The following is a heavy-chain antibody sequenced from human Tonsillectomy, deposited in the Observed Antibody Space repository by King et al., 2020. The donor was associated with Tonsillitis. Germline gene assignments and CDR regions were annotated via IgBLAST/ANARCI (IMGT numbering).Heavy chain of an antibody. CDR2: IYPGDSDT. Sequence: VQLVESGAEVKKPGESLKISCKGSGYSFSNYWIGWVRQMPGKGLEWMGIIYPGDSDTRYSPSFQGQVTFSADKSISTAYLQWSSLKASDTAMYYCARVKYDGAGSYLPPGRYWGQGTLVTVSS. D-gene: IGHD3-10*01. CDR1: GYSFSNYW. CDR3: ARVKYDGAGSYLPPGRY. V-gene: IGHV5-51*01. J-gene: IGHJ4*02.